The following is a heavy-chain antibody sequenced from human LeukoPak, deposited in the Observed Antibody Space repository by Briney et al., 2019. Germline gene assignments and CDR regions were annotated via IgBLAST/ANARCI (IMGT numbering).Heavy chain of an antibody. CDR1: GYTFTVYY. CDR3: ARDQGYCSSTSCYRYYYYMDV. D-gene: IGHD2-2*01. Sequence: ASVKVSCKASGYTFTVYYMHWVRQAPGQGLEWMGRINPNSGGTNYAQKFQGRVTMTRDTTISTAYMELSRLRSDDTAVYYCARDQGYCSSTSCYRYYYYMDVWGKGTTVTVSS. V-gene: IGHV1-2*06. CDR2: INPNSGGT. J-gene: IGHJ6*03.